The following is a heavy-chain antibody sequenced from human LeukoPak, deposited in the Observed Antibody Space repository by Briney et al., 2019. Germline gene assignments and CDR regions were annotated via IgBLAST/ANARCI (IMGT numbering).Heavy chain of an antibody. CDR3: ARGRGFSGYYYY. J-gene: IGHJ4*02. CDR2: IDHSGST. CDR1: GGSFSGYY. V-gene: IGHV4-34*01. D-gene: IGHD3-22*01. Sequence: SETLSLTCAVYGGSFSGYYWSWIRQPPGKGLEWIGEIDHSGSTNYNPSLKSRVTISVDTSKNQFSLKLSSVTAADTAVYHCARGRGFSGYYYYWGQGTLVTVSS.